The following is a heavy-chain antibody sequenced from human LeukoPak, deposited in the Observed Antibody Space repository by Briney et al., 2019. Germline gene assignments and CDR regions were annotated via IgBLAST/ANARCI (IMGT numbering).Heavy chain of an antibody. CDR3: AKDRPNYYGSDGHYYRRNGDY. V-gene: IGHV3-48*03. Sequence: PGGSLRLSCAASGFTFSSYEMNWVRQAPGKGLEWVSYISSSGSTIYYADSVKGRFTISRDNAKNSLYLQMNSLRAEDTAVYYCAKDRPNYYGSDGHYYRRNGDYWGQGTLVTVSS. CDR2: ISSSGSTI. CDR1: GFTFSSYE. D-gene: IGHD3-22*01. J-gene: IGHJ4*02.